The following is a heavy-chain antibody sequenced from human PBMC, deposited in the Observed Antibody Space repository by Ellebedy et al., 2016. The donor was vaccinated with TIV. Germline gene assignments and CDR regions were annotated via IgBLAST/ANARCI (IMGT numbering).Heavy chain of an antibody. D-gene: IGHD2-2*01. Sequence: GESLKISCAASEFAFETDWMTWVRQAPGKGLEWVANINQEGSDKSYVDSVKGRFTISRGNAKSSLYLQMNSLRAEDTAVYYCARGGATSSRYWRNWGQGALVTVSS. J-gene: IGHJ4*02. V-gene: IGHV3-7*01. CDR2: INQEGSDK. CDR1: EFAFETDW. CDR3: ARGGATSSRYWRN.